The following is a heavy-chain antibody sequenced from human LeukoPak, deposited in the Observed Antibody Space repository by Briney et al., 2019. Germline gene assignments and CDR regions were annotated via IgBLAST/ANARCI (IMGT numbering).Heavy chain of an antibody. Sequence: QPGGSLRLSCAASGFTFSSYAMNWVRQAPGKGLEWVSAVRGSDAGTSSADSVKGRFTISRDNSKNTLYLQMNSLRAEDTAVYYCAKNRGGSYYSGSDYWGQGTLVTVSS. J-gene: IGHJ4*02. V-gene: IGHV3-23*01. D-gene: IGHD1-26*01. CDR2: VRGSDAGT. CDR3: AKNRGGSYYSGSDY. CDR1: GFTFSSYA.